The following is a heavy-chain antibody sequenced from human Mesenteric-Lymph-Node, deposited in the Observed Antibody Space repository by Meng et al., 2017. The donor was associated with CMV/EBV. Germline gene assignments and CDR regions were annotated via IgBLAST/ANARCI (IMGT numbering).Heavy chain of an antibody. CDR1: GYTFAAYY. CDR2: INPNSGNT. J-gene: IGHJ5*02. Sequence: ASVKVSCKASGYTFAAYYIHWVRQAPGQGLEWMGWINPNSGNTGYAQKFQGRVTITRNTSINTAYMELSSLRSQDTAVYYCARSAWFDPWGQGTLVTVSS. CDR3: ARSAWFDP. V-gene: IGHV1-8*03.